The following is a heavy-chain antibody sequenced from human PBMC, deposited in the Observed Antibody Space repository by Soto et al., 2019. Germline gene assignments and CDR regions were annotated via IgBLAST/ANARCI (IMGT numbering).Heavy chain of an antibody. CDR2: ISGDGGST. CDR3: AKDIGDGYNWGYFDY. J-gene: IGHJ4*02. D-gene: IGHD5-12*01. Sequence: GGSLRLSCAASGFTFDDYAMHWVRQAPGKGLEWVSLISGDGGSTYCADSVKGRFTISRDNSKNSLYLQMNSLRTEDTALYYCAKDIGDGYNWGYFDYRGQGTLVTVSS. CDR1: GFTFDDYA. V-gene: IGHV3-43*02.